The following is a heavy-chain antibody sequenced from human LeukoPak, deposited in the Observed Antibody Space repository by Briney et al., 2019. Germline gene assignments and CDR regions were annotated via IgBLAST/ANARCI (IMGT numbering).Heavy chain of an antibody. Sequence: GGSLRLSCAASGFTFSSYSMNWVRQAPGKGLEWVSYISSSSSTIYCADSVKGRFTISRDNAKNSLYLQMNSLRAEDTAVYYCARDESSWFDYWGQGTLVTVSS. CDR1: GFTFSSYS. J-gene: IGHJ4*02. V-gene: IGHV3-48*01. D-gene: IGHD6-13*01. CDR2: ISSSSSTI. CDR3: ARDESSWFDY.